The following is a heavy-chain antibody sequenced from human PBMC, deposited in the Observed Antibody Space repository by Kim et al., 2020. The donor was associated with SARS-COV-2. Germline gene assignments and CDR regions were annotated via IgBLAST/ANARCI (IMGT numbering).Heavy chain of an antibody. D-gene: IGHD5-12*01. J-gene: IGHJ4*02. CDR3: ARGRDGYNRDY. CDR2: T. V-gene: IGHV4-39*01. Sequence: TYYNPSLKGRVTISVDTSKNQFSLKLSSVTAADTAVYYCARGRDGYNRDYWGQGTLVTVSS.